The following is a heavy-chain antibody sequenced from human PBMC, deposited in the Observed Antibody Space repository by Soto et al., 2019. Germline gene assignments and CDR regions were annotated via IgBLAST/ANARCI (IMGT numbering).Heavy chain of an antibody. CDR1: GGSISSRDSY. J-gene: IGHJ4*02. V-gene: IGHV4-39*01. CDR3: ARGFGRSHFDY. Sequence: PSETLSLTCTVSGGSISSRDSYWGWIRQPPGKGLEWIGSFHYSGSTYYNPSLESRVTISVDTSKNQLSLRVTSVTAADTAVYYCARGFGRSHFDYWGQGTLVTVSS. CDR2: FHYSGST. D-gene: IGHD3-16*01.